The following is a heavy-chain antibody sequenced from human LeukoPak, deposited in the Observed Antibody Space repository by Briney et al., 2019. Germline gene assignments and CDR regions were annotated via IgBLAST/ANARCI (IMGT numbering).Heavy chain of an antibody. J-gene: IGHJ4*02. D-gene: IGHD3-22*01. CDR3: ARGFYDSSGYFDY. CDR1: GGSFSGYY. CDR2: INHSGST. V-gene: IGHV4-34*01. Sequence: SETLSLTCAVYGGSFSGYYWSWIRQPPGKGLEWIGEINHSGSTNYNPSLKSRVTISVDTSKNQFPLKLSSVTAADTAVYYCARGFYDSSGYFDYWGQGTLVTVSS.